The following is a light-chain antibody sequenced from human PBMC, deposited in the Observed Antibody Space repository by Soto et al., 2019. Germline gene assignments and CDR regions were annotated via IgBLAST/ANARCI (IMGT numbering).Light chain of an antibody. Sequence: EIVLTQSPATLSVSPGERATLSCRASQSVNQKLGWYQQKPGQAPRLLIYVASYRATGIPARFSGSGSGTEYTLTISNLQAEDFAVYYCQQRTSWPTFGGGTKVEIK. CDR1: QSVNQK. CDR3: QQRTSWPT. CDR2: VAS. J-gene: IGKJ4*01. V-gene: IGKV3-15*01.